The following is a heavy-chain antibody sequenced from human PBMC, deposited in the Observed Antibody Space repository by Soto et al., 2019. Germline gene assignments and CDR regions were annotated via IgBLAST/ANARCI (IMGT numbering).Heavy chain of an antibody. CDR3: ARESRDGFNSPFDS. V-gene: IGHV4-31*03. CDR1: GGSISSGAYY. Sequence: QVQLQESGPGLVKPSQPLSLTCTFSGGSISSGAYYWSWIRQHPGKGLEWIGYIYYSGSTTYNPSLKSRVTISVDTSKNQFSLKLSSMTAADTAVYYCARESRDGFNSPFDSWGQGTLVTVSS. D-gene: IGHD5-12*01. CDR2: IYYSGST. J-gene: IGHJ4*02.